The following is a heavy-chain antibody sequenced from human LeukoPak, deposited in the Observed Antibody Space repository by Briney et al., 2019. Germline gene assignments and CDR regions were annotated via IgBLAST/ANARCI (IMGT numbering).Heavy chain of an antibody. D-gene: IGHD3-16*01. J-gene: IGHJ4*02. Sequence: ASVKVSCKPSGYIFIGYYMHWVRQAPGQGLEWMGWINLSTGDTNYAQKFQGRVTMTRDTSIRTAYMEMSRLRYDDTALSYCAIWACGRAPVASFDYWGQGTLVTVSS. V-gene: IGHV1-2*02. CDR2: INLSTGDT. CDR3: AIWACGRAPVASFDY. CDR1: GYIFIGYY.